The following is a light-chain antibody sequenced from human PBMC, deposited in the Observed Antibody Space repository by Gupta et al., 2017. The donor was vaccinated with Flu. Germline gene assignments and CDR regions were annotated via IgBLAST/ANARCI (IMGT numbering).Light chain of an antibody. CDR1: QSVRSN. CDR3: HQYNQRPQT. J-gene: IGKJ1*01. Sequence: EIVMTQSPATLSVSPGEEATLSCRASQSVRSNLAWYQQKPGQAPRLLIYGASSRAAGIPDRFSGSGSGTDFTLTISSLQSEDFAVYYCHQYNQRPQTFGPGTKVEIK. V-gene: IGKV3D-15*01. CDR2: GAS.